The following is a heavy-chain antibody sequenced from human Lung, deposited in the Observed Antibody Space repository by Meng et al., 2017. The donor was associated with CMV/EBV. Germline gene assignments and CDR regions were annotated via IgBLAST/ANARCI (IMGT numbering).Heavy chain of an antibody. D-gene: IGHD6-13*01. Sequence: AXFXVFXXASAYTFTSYYMHWVRQAPGQGLEWMEIINPSGGSTSYAQKFQGRVTMTRDTSTSTVYMELSSLRSEDTAAYYCSSRGYSSSWRGAFDIWGQGTXVTVSS. CDR3: SSRGYSSSWRGAFDI. CDR1: AYTFTSYY. V-gene: IGHV1-46*01. J-gene: IGHJ3*02. CDR2: INPSGGST.